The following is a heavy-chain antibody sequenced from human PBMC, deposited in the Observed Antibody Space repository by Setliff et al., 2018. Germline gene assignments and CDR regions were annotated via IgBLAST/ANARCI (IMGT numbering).Heavy chain of an antibody. Sequence: ASVKVSCKASGYTFTSYDINWVRQATGQGLEWMGWMNPNSGNTGYAQKFQDRVTMTRNTSISTAYMELSSLRSEDTAVYYCARRVGSVGIQLPDYWGQGTQVTVSS. CDR1: GYTFTSYD. CDR3: ARRVGSVGIQLPDY. J-gene: IGHJ4*02. CDR2: MNPNSGNT. V-gene: IGHV1-8*02. D-gene: IGHD5-18*01.